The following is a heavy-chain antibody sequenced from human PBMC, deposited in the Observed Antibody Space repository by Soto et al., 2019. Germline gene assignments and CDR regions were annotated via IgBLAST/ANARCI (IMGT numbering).Heavy chain of an antibody. V-gene: IGHV3-33*01. J-gene: IGHJ5*02. CDR3: ARANAMLILERFDP. Sequence: PGGSLRLSCAASGFKFRNYAMHWVRQAPGKGLEWLAVIWFDGIKKYYADSVKGRFTISRDNSKNTVYLDMNSLTADDSGVFYCARANAMLILERFDPCGHRTLVTVSS. D-gene: IGHD2-2*01. CDR2: IWFDGIKK. CDR1: GFKFRNYA.